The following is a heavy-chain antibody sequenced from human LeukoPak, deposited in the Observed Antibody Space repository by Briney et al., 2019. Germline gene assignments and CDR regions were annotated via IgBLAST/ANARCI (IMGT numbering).Heavy chain of an antibody. D-gene: IGHD2-2*01. CDR3: ARIYCSNTSCCPYYYMDV. J-gene: IGHJ6*03. CDR2: MYHSGGT. Sequence: KPSETLSLTCPVSGYSISIGYYWGWIRQPPGKGLEWIGTMYHSGGTYYNSSLKSRVTMSVDTSKNQFSLELSSVTAADTAVYYCARIYCSNTSCCPYYYMDVWGRGTTVTVSS. CDR1: GYSISIGYY. V-gene: IGHV4-38-2*01.